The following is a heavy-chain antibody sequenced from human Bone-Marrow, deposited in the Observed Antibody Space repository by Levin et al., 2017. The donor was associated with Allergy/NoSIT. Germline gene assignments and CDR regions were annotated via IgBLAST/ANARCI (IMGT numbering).Heavy chain of an antibody. CDR1: GFTFSSYS. V-gene: IGHV3-48*01. CDR2: ISSSSSTI. D-gene: IGHD3-3*01. CDR3: ARDPYDFWSGYYFYYYYGMDV. Sequence: TGGSLRLSCAASGFTFSSYSMNWVRQAPGKGLEWVSYISSSSSTIYYADSVKGRFTISRDNAKNSLYLQMNSLRAEDTAVYYCARDPYDFWSGYYFYYYYGMDVWGQGTTVTVSS. J-gene: IGHJ6*02.